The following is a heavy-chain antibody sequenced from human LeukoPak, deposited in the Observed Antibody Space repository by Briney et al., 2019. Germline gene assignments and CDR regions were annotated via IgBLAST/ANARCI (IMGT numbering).Heavy chain of an antibody. CDR1: GFTFSDYY. D-gene: IGHD6-25*01. CDR2: ISSSGSTI. V-gene: IGHV3-11*01. Sequence: GGSLRLSCAASGFTFSDYYMSWIRQAPGKGLEWVSYISSSGSTIYYADSVKGRFTISRDNAKNSLYLQMNSLRAEDTAVYYCASSSIAAYCYYYGMDVWGQGTTVTVSS. CDR3: ASSSIAAYCYYYGMDV. J-gene: IGHJ6*02.